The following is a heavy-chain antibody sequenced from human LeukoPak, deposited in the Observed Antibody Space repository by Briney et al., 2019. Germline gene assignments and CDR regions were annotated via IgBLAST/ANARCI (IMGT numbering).Heavy chain of an antibody. CDR2: LSGSGGTT. CDR1: EFAFSSYA. J-gene: IGHJ4*02. D-gene: IGHD1-26*01. V-gene: IGHV3-23*01. Sequence: GGSLRLSCAASEFAFSSYAMSWVRQAPGKGLEWVSALSGSGGTTYYADSVKGRFTISRDNSKNTLSLQMNSLRAEDTAIYYCAKDLSGSYDYWGQGTLVTVSS. CDR3: AKDLSGSYDY.